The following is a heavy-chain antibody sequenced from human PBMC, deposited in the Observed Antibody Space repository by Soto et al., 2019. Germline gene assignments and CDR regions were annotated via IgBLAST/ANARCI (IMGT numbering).Heavy chain of an antibody. J-gene: IGHJ6*02. Sequence: PGGSLRLSCAASGFTFSSYYMSWVRQAQGKGLEWVANVNEDGSEKYYVDSVKGRFTVSRDNAKNSLYLQMNSLRAEDTALYYCTXDMLSGGRSWSHRDCYYGMDVCGQGTTVTVSS. V-gene: IGHV3-7*03. CDR2: VNEDGSEK. CDR3: TXDMLSGGRSWSHRDCYYGMDV. D-gene: IGHD6-13*01. CDR1: GFTFSSYY.